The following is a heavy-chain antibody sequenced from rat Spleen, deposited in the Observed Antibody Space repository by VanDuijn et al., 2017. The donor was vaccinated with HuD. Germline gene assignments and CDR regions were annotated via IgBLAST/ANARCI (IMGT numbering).Heavy chain of an antibody. CDR2: ISTGGGNT. Sequence: EVQLVESGGGLVQPGRSLKLSCAASGFTFSNYGMAWVRQAPTKGLEWVASISTGGGNTYYRDSVKGRFTISRDNAKSTLYLQMDSLRSEDTATYYCANDYPGITPFDYWGQGVMVTVSS. CDR3: ANDYPGITPFDY. D-gene: IGHD1-4*01. J-gene: IGHJ2*01. V-gene: IGHV5S13*01. CDR1: GFTFSNYG.